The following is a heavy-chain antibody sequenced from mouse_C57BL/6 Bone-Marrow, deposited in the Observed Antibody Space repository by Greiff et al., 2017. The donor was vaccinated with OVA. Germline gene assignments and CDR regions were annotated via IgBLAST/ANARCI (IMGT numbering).Heavy chain of an antibody. CDR1: GFTFSDYY. J-gene: IGHJ4*01. V-gene: IGHV5-12*01. Sequence: DVQLVESGGGLVQPGGSLKLSCAASGFTFSDYYMYWVRQTPEKRLEWVAYISNGGGSTYYPDTVKGRFTISRDKAKNTLYLQMSRLKSEDAAMYYCARKCGAMDYWGQGTSVTVSS. CDR2: ISNGGGST. CDR3: ARKCGAMDY.